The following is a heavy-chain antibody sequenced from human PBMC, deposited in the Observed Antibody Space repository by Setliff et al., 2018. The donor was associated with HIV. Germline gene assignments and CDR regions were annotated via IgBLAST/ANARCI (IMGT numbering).Heavy chain of an antibody. CDR2: INAGNGNT. D-gene: IGHD6-19*01. CDR1: GGTFSSYT. J-gene: IGHJ6*04. CDR3: ARDGGPGSGWGDYSYYYSMDV. Sequence: ASVKVSCKASGGTFSSYTINWVRQAPGQGLEWMGWINAGNGNTKYSQEFQGRVTITTDTSADTAYMELSSLRFEDTAVYYCARDGGPGSGWGDYSYYYSMDVWGKGTTVTVSS. V-gene: IGHV1-3*01.